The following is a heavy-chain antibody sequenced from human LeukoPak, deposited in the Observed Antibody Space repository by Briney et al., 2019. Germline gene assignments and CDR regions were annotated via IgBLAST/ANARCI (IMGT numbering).Heavy chain of an antibody. CDR3: ARAPGYRSFLDY. CDR1: GFIFSRYN. CDR2: ISSSSSYI. V-gene: IGHV3-21*01. Sequence: GGSLRLSCAASGFIFSRYNMNWVRQAPGKGLVWVSFISSSSSYIYYADSVKGRFTISRDNAKNSLYLQMNSLRAEDTAVYYCARAPGYRSFLDYWGQGTLVTVSS. J-gene: IGHJ4*02. D-gene: IGHD6-13*01.